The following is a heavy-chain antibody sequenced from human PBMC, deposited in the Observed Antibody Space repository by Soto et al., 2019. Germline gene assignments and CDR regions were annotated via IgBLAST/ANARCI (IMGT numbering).Heavy chain of an antibody. J-gene: IGHJ4*02. Sequence: GGSLRLSCAASGFSVINYVIHWVRQAPGKGLEWVALISKDANDKQYANSVKGRFTISRDNSKNTLYLQMDSLRAEDMAFYYCASQSHYSSGYSFDYWGQGTLVTVSS. CDR1: GFSVINYV. CDR2: ISKDANDK. D-gene: IGHD3-22*01. V-gene: IGHV3-30*14. CDR3: ASQSHYSSGYSFDY.